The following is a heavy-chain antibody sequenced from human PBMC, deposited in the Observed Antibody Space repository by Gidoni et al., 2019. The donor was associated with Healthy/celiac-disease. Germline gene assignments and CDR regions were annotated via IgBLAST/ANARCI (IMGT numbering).Heavy chain of an antibody. CDR3: AADQGSSSYYYYGMDV. CDR2: IVVGSGNT. D-gene: IGHD6-6*01. CDR1: GFTFTSSA. Sequence: QMQLVQSGPEVKKPGTSVKVSCKASGFTFTSSAVQWVRQARGQRLEWIGWIVVGSGNTNYAQKLQERVTITRDMSTSTADMELSSLRSEDTAVYYCAADQGSSSYYYYGMDVWGQGTTVTVSS. J-gene: IGHJ6*02. V-gene: IGHV1-58*01.